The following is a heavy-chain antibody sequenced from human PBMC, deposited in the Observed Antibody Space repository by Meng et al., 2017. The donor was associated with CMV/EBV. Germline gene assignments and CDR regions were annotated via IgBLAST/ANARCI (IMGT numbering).Heavy chain of an antibody. Sequence: ASVKVSYKASGYTFTTYDLNWVRQAPGQGLEWMGWMNPNSGNTGSAQKFQGRVTFSRNTSMNTAYMELSSLRSEDTAVYYCARGHYYCRGISCYSLDYWGQGTLVTVSS. V-gene: IGHV1-8*03. CDR2: MNPNSGNT. CDR3: ARGHYYCRGISCYSLDY. J-gene: IGHJ4*02. CDR1: GYTFTTYD. D-gene: IGHD2-2*02.